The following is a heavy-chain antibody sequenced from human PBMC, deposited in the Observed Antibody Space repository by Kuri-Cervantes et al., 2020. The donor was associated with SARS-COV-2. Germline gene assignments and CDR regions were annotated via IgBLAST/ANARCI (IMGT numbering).Heavy chain of an antibody. CDR3: ARDRVVPGDYYYYGMDV. Sequence: SVKVSCKASGCTFSSYAISWVRQAPGQGLEWMGGIVPIFGTANYAQKFQGRVTITADESTSTAYMELSSLRSEDTAVYYCARDRVVPGDYYYYGMDVWGQGTTVTVSS. CDR2: IVPIFGTA. J-gene: IGHJ6*02. CDR1: GCTFSSYA. D-gene: IGHD2-15*01. V-gene: IGHV1-69*13.